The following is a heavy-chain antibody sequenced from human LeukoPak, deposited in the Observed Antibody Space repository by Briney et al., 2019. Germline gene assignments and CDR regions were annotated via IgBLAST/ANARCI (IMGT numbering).Heavy chain of an antibody. Sequence: SETLSLTCAVSGYSISSGYYWDWIRQPPGKGLEWIGSIFHTGSTYYNASLKSRLTISLDTSKNQFSLKLTSVTAADTAVYYCARRKVLPTAVDAFDIWGQGTMVTVSS. J-gene: IGHJ3*02. D-gene: IGHD2-2*01. V-gene: IGHV4-38-2*01. CDR3: ARRKVLPTAVDAFDI. CDR1: GYSISSGYY. CDR2: IFHTGST.